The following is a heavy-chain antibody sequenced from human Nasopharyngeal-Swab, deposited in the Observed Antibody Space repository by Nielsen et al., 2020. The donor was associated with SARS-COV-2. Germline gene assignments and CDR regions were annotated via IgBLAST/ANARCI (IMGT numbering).Heavy chain of an antibody. CDR1: GLTFNIAW. Sequence: LTCAASGLTFNIAWLSWVRQAPGKGLEWLGRIKSKTDGETTDYAAPVKGRFTISRDDSKNTLYLQMNSLTTDDTALYYCTTGGGVIRFDPWGQGTLVTVSS. CDR2: IKSKTDGETT. D-gene: IGHD3-10*01. CDR3: TTGGGVIRFDP. J-gene: IGHJ5*02. V-gene: IGHV3-15*01.